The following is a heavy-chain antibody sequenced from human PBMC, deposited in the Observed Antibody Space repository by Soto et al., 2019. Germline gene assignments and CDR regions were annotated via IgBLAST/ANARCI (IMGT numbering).Heavy chain of an antibody. D-gene: IGHD3-10*01. CDR2: ISYDGSNK. CDR1: GFTFSSYA. J-gene: IGHJ4*02. CDR3: AREYYYGSGSYPLDY. Sequence: GGSLRLSCAASGFTFSSYAMHWVRQAPGKGLEWVAVISYDGSNKYYADSVKGRFTISRDNSKNTLYLQMNSLRAEDTAVYYCAREYYYGSGSYPLDYWGQGTLVTVAS. V-gene: IGHV3-30-3*01.